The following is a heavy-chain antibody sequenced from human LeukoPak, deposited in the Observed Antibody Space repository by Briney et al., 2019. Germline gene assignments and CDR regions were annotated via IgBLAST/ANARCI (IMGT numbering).Heavy chain of an antibody. Sequence: GGSLRLSCAASGFTFSMYSMNWVRQAPGKGLEWVSSITGSGSYIYYADSVKGRFTISRDNARDSLYLQMDSLRAEDTSVYFCARARTGGTWSFDPWGQGTLVTVSS. V-gene: IGHV3-21*01. J-gene: IGHJ5*02. CDR3: ARARTGGTWSFDP. D-gene: IGHD2-15*01. CDR1: GFTFSMYS. CDR2: ITGSGSYI.